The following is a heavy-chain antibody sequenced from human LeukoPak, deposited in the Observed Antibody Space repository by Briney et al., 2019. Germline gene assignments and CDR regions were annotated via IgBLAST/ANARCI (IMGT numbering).Heavy chain of an antibody. V-gene: IGHV3-15*01. J-gene: IGHJ4*02. CDR2: IKSKTDGGTT. CDR3: TTTLAVAGTSMGY. CDR1: GFTFNDAW. Sequence: GGSLRLSCAASGFTFNDAWMTWVRQAPAKGLEWVGRIKSKTDGGTTDYAAPVKGRFTISRDDSKTTLYLQMNSLKTEDTAVYYCTTTLAVAGTSMGYWGQGTLVTVSS. D-gene: IGHD6-19*01.